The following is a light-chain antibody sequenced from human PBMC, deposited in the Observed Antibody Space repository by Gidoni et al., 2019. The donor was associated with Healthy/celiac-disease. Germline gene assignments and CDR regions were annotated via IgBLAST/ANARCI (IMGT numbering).Light chain of an antibody. CDR1: SNDVGGYNY. CDR2: EVS. V-gene: IGLV2-8*01. J-gene: IGLJ2*01. Sequence: QSPLTQPPSASGSPGQSVTISCTGTSNDVGGYNYVSWYQQHPGKAPKLMIYEVSKRPSGVPDRFSGSKSGNTASLIVSGLQPEDEADYYCSSFAGSNKFAILGGGTKLTVL. CDR3: SSFAGSNKFAI.